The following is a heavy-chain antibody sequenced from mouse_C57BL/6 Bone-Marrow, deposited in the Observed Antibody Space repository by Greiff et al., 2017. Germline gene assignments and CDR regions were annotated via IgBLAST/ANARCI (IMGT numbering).Heavy chain of an antibody. V-gene: IGHV8-8*01. D-gene: IGHD2-5*01. CDR1: GFSLSTFGMG. CDR2: IWWDDDK. Sequence: QVTLKESGPGILQPSQTLSLTCSFSGFSLSTFGMGVGWIGQPSGKGLEWPAHIWWDDDKYYNPALKSRLTISKVTSKNQVFLKIANVDTADTATYFCARTPYSNYWYFDVWGTGTTVTVSS. CDR3: ARTPYSNYWYFDV. J-gene: IGHJ1*03.